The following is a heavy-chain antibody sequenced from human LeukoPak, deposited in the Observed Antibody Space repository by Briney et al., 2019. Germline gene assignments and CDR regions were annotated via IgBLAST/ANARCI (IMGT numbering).Heavy chain of an antibody. CDR1: GFTFSRSW. CDR2: IKQDGSEK. V-gene: IGHV3-7*01. CDR3: ARVGGYPYDAFDI. Sequence: PGGSLRLSCAASGFTFSRSWMSWVRQAPGKGLEWVANIKQDGSEKYYVDSVKGRFTISRDNAKTSLYLQMNSLRAEDTAVYYCARVGGYPYDAFDISGQGTMATVSS. D-gene: IGHD3-22*01. J-gene: IGHJ3*02.